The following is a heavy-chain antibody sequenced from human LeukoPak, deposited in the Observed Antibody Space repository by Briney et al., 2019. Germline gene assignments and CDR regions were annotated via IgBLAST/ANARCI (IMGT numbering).Heavy chain of an antibody. CDR3: ARAQWGAEQYYFDY. CDR2: IGGRGGST. V-gene: IGHV3-43*02. D-gene: IGHD1-26*01. J-gene: IGHJ4*02. Sequence: TGGSLRLSCAASGFTFDDYAMHWVRQAPGKGLEWVSTIGGRGGSTYYADSVKGRFTISRDNAKNSLYLQMNSLRAEDTAVYYCARAQWGAEQYYFDYWGQGTLVTVSS. CDR1: GFTFDDYA.